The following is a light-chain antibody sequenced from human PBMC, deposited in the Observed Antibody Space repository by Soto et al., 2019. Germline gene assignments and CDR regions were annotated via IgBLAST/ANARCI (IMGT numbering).Light chain of an antibody. CDR2: GAS. J-gene: IGKJ3*01. V-gene: IGKV1-9*01. Sequence: IQLTQSPSSLSASVGDRVTITCRASQGIINYLAWYQQKPGKAPKLLIYGASTLQSGVPSRFSGSGSGTDFTLTVSSLEPADLEPYYCYQLFIYPPLFCPGNKVHI. CDR1: QGIINY. CDR3: YQLFIYPPL.